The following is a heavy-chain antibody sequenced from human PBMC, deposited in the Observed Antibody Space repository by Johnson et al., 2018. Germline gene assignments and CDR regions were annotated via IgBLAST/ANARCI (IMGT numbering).Heavy chain of an antibody. V-gene: IGHV3-20*04. CDR1: GFTFDDYG. D-gene: IGHD3-9*01. Sequence: VQLVESGGGVVRXGGSXRLXCAASGFTFDDYGMSWVRQAPGKGLEWVSGLNGNGGNTGYADSVKGRFPIPRANAKNSLYLQTNSLRAEDTALDYCARAGDYDILTGYYSLHAFDIWGQGTMVTVSS. CDR3: ARAGDYDILTGYYSLHAFDI. CDR2: LNGNGGNT. J-gene: IGHJ3*02.